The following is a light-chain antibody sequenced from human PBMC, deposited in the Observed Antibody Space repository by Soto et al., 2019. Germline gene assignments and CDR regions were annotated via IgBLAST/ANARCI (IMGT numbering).Light chain of an antibody. J-gene: IGKJ1*01. CDR2: DAS. Sequence: EIVLTQSPATLSLSPGERATLSCWASQSVNRYLVWYQQKPGQAPRLLMYDASKRATGIRARFIGSGSGTDFTLTISSLEPEDFAVYYCQQRDIWPWTFGQGTKVEIK. V-gene: IGKV3-11*01. CDR3: QQRDIWPWT. CDR1: QSVNRY.